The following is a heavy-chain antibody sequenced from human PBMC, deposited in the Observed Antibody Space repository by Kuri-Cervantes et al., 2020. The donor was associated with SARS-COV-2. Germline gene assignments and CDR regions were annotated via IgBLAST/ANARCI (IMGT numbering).Heavy chain of an antibody. CDR2: ISYDGSNK. CDR3: ARAYCTRTSCYIES. V-gene: IGHV3-30-3*01. J-gene: IGHJ4*02. D-gene: IGHD2-8*01. CDR1: GFTFSSYA. Sequence: GGSLRLSCAASGFTFSSYAMHWVRQAPGKGLEWVAVISYDGSNKYYADSVKGRFTISRDNSKNTLYLQMDSLRAEDTAVYYCARAYCTRTSCYIESWGQGTLVTVSS.